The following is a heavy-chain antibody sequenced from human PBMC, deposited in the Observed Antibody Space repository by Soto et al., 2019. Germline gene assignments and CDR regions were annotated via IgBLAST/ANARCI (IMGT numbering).Heavy chain of an antibody. CDR1: GGSISSSSYY. J-gene: IGHJ4*02. CDR3: ARHSPAISISDH. Sequence: SETLSLTCTVSGGSISSSSYYWGWIRQPPGKGLEWIGSIYYSGITYYNPSLKSRVTISVDTSKNQFSLKLSSVTAADTAVYYCARHSPAISISDHWGQGTLVTVSS. V-gene: IGHV4-39*01. CDR2: IYYSGIT. D-gene: IGHD3-3*01.